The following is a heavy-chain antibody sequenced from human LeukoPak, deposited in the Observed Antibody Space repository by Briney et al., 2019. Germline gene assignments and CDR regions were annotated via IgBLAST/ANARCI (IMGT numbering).Heavy chain of an antibody. Sequence: KASETLSLTCTVSGDSISSYYWNWVRQPPGKGLEWIGYIYYSGSTNCNPSLKSRVTISIDTSKNQFSLKLRSVTAADTAVYYCAREWDCGGDCYSSLDAFDIWGQGTMVTVSS. CDR1: GDSISSYY. CDR2: IYYSGST. V-gene: IGHV4-59*12. CDR3: AREWDCGGDCYSSLDAFDI. J-gene: IGHJ3*02. D-gene: IGHD2-21*02.